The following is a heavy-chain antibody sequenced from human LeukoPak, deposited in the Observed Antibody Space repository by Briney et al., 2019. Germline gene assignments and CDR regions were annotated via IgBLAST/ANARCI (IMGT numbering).Heavy chain of an antibody. V-gene: IGHV3-7*01. CDR1: GFNFETYW. J-gene: IGHJ4*02. Sequence: GGSLRLSCTAAGFNFETYWMSWVRQSPEKGLEFVANIKYDDTVKNYVDSVKGRFTISRDNPSNSVYLQMDSLRPEDTALYYCARDPDSSAFDYWGQGAQVTVSS. D-gene: IGHD2-15*01. CDR3: ARDPDSSAFDY. CDR2: IKYDDTVK.